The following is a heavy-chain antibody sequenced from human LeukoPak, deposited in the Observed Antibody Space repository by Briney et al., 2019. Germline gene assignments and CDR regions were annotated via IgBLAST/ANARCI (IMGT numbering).Heavy chain of an antibody. CDR3: AREIFGYSYGTDY. J-gene: IGHJ4*02. CDR2: IIPILGIA. CDR1: GGTFSSYA. Sequence: GASVKVSCKASGGTFSSYAISWVRQAPGQGLEWMGRIIPILGIANYAQKFQGRVTITADKSTSTAYMELSSLRSEDTAVYYCAREIFGYSYGTDYWGQGTLVTVSS. V-gene: IGHV1-69*04. D-gene: IGHD5-18*01.